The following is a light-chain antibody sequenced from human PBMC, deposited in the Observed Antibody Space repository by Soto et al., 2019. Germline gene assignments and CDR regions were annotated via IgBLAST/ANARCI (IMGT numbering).Light chain of an antibody. V-gene: IGKV3-20*01. Sequence: EFVLTQSPGTLSLSPGERVTLSCRASQSVSSSYLAWYQQKPGQAPRLLIYGASSRATGIPDRFSGSGSGTDFTLTISRLEPEDFAVYYCQQYGSSLTWTFGQGTKVDIK. CDR2: GAS. J-gene: IGKJ1*01. CDR3: QQYGSSLTWT. CDR1: QSVSSSY.